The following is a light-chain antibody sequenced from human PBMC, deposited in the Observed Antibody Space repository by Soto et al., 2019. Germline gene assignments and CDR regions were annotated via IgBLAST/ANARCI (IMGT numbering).Light chain of an antibody. J-gene: IGKJ5*01. CDR3: QQYDNRPIT. Sequence: DIQMTQSPSSLSASVGDRVTIICQASQDINNYFNWYQQKPGKAPKLLIYDGSNLETGVPSRFIGSGTGTHFSFTASSLQPEDIATYYCQQYDNRPITFGQGTRLESK. CDR2: DGS. V-gene: IGKV1-33*01. CDR1: QDINNY.